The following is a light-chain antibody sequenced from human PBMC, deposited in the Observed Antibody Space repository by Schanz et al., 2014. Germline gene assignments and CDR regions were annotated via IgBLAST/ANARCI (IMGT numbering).Light chain of an antibody. V-gene: IGLV1-44*01. CDR2: NNN. Sequence: QSVLTQPPSASGAPGQTVSISCSRISSNIGGNPVNWYQQLLGTAPKLVIYNNNQRPSGVPDRFSGSKSGTSASLAISGLRSEDEGDYYCAQWDDSLSGLYVFGTGTKLTVL. J-gene: IGLJ1*01. CDR3: AQWDDSLSGLYV. CDR1: SSNIGGNP.